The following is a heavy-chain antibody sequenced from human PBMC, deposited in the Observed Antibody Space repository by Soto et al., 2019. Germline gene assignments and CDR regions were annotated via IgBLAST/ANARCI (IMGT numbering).Heavy chain of an antibody. D-gene: IGHD5-18*01. CDR3: ARAQRIRLWWFDY. CDR1: GGSVSSGSYY. Sequence: SETLSLTCTVSGGSVSSGSYYWSWLRQPPGKGLEWIGYINYSGSTNYNPSLKRRVTISVDTSKKQFSLKLSSVTAADNAVYYCARAQRIRLWWFDYWGQGTLVTVSS. J-gene: IGHJ4*02. V-gene: IGHV4-61*01. CDR2: INYSGST.